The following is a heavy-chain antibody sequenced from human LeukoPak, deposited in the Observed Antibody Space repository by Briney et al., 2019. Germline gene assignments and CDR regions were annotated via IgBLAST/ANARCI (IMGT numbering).Heavy chain of an antibody. CDR1: GFSFSNYW. Sequence: GGSLRLSCAASGFSFSNYWMSWVRQAPGKGLEWVSAISGSGGSTYYADSVKGRFTISRDNSKNTLYLQMNSLRAEDTAVYYCAKAKAMVMLTPYFDYWGQGTLVTVSS. CDR2: ISGSGGST. J-gene: IGHJ4*02. D-gene: IGHD5-18*01. CDR3: AKAKAMVMLTPYFDY. V-gene: IGHV3-23*01.